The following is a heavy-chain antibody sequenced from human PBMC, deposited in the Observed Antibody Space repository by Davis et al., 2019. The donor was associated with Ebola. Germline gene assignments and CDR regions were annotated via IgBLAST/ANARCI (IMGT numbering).Heavy chain of an antibody. D-gene: IGHD3-3*01. CDR1: GFTFSSYW. CDR3: AKDGGYYDFWSGYSDYYYGMDV. V-gene: IGHV3-23*01. Sequence: PGGSLRLSCAASGFTFSSYWMSWVRQAPGKGLEWVSAISGSGGSTYYADSVKGRFTISRDNSKNTLYLQMNSLRAEDTAVYYCAKDGGYYDFWSGYSDYYYGMDVWGQGTTVTVSS. CDR2: ISGSGGST. J-gene: IGHJ6*02.